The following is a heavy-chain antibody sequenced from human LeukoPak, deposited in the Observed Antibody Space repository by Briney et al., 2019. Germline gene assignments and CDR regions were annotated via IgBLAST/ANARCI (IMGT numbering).Heavy chain of an antibody. D-gene: IGHD3-16*01. CDR2: INQDGSEK. CDR1: GFTFSSYW. V-gene: IGHV3-7*01. J-gene: IGHJ6*04. Sequence: PGGSLRLSCAASGFTFSSYWVSWVRQAPGKGLEWVANINQDGSEKYYVDSVKGRFTISRDNAKNSLYLQMNTLRAEDTAVYHCARGGGGMDVWGKGTTVTVSS. CDR3: ARGGGGMDV.